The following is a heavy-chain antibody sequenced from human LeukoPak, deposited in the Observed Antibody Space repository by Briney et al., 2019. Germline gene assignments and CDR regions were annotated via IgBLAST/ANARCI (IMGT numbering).Heavy chain of an antibody. V-gene: IGHV4-31*03. D-gene: IGHD4-11*01. Sequence: PSETLSLTCTVSGDSMTRVGYYWSWVRQHPGKGLEWVGFIYHSGTTFYNPSLESRATISVDTSQNQFSLKLTSVTAADTAVYYCARAVDYRNYFDYWGQGTLVTVSS. CDR1: GDSMTRVGYY. CDR2: IYHSGTT. J-gene: IGHJ4*02. CDR3: ARAVDYRNYFDY.